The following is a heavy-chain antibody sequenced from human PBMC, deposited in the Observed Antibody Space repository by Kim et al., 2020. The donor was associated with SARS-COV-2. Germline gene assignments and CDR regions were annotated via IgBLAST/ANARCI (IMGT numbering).Heavy chain of an antibody. CDR1: GFTFSSYS. CDR2: ISSSSSYI. Sequence: GGSLRLSCAASGFTFSSYSMNWVRQAPGKGLEWVSSISSSSSYIYYADSVKGRFTISRDNAKNSLYLQMNSLRAEDTAVYYCARDQAAAGKRGYYYYGMDVGGQGTTVTVSS. D-gene: IGHD6-13*01. J-gene: IGHJ6*02. V-gene: IGHV3-21*01. CDR3: ARDQAAAGKRGYYYYGMDV.